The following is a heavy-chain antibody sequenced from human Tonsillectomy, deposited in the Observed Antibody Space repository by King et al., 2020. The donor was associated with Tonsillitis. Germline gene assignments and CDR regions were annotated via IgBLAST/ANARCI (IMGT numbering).Heavy chain of an antibody. Sequence: VQLVESGPEVQKPGASVKVSCKASGYTFTTYGITWVRQAPGQGLEWMGWISTYNGNTNYAQNLQGRVTMTTDTSTSTAYMELRSLRSDDTAGYYCARDIRSYYGSGSYSSTFDYWGQGTLVTVSS. CDR3: ARDIRSYYGSGSYSSTFDY. J-gene: IGHJ4*02. V-gene: IGHV1-18*01. D-gene: IGHD3-10*01. CDR2: ISTYNGNT. CDR1: GYTFTTYG.